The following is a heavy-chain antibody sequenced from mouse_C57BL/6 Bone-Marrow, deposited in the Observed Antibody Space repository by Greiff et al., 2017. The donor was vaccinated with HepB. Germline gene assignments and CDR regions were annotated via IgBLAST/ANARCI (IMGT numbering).Heavy chain of an antibody. J-gene: IGHJ4*01. CDR3: ARGGYDYPFYYAMDY. Sequence: QVQLQQPGAELVKPGASVKLSCKASGYTFTSYWMQWVKQRPGQGLEWIGEIDPSDSYTNYNQKFKGKATLTVDTSSSTAYMQLSSLTSEDSAVYYCARGGYDYPFYYAMDYWGQGTSVTVSS. V-gene: IGHV1-50*01. D-gene: IGHD2-4*01. CDR2: IDPSDSYT. CDR1: GYTFTSYW.